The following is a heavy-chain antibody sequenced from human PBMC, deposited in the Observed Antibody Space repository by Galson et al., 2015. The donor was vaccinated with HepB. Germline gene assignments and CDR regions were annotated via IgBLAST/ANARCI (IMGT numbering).Heavy chain of an antibody. J-gene: IGHJ6*02. CDR2: ISSSSLYV. D-gene: IGHD3-10*01. CDR3: ARVYGSGSYGYGMDV. Sequence: SLRLSCASSGFTLSTYSMNWVRQAPGKGLEWASSISSSSLYVYYADSVRGRFTVPRDNAKNSHYLQMNSLSAEDTAVYYCARVYGSGSYGYGMDVWGQGTTVTVS. CDR1: GFTLSTYS. V-gene: IGHV3-21*01.